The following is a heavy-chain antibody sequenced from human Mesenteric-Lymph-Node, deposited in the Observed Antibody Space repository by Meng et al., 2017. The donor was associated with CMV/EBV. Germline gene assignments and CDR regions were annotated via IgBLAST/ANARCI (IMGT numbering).Heavy chain of an antibody. CDR1: GFTFSNYN. CDR2: ITSSSSYT. D-gene: IGHD3-10*01. Sequence: GESLKISCAGSGFTFSNYNMHWVRQAPGKGLEWVSSITSSSSYTYYADSVKGRFTISRDNAKNSLYLQMNSLGAEDTAFYYCARDSSGFDYWGQGTLVTVSS. J-gene: IGHJ4*02. V-gene: IGHV3-21*04. CDR3: ARDSSGFDY.